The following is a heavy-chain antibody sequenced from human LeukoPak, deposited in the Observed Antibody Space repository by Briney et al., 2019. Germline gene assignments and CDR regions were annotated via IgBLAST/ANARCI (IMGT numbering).Heavy chain of an antibody. V-gene: IGHV3-30-3*01. CDR1: GFTFSSYA. D-gene: IGHD5/OR15-5a*01. J-gene: IGHJ3*01. Sequence: GGSLRLSCAASGFTFSSYAMHWVRQAPGKGLEWVAVISYDGSNKYYADSVKGRFTISRDNSKNTLYLQMNSLRAEDTAVYFCALRGGSGLGGLDVWGLGTKVTVSS. CDR3: ALRGGSGLGGLDV. CDR2: ISYDGSNK.